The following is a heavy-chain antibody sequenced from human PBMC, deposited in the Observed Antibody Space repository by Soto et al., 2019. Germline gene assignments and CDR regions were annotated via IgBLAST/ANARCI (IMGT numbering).Heavy chain of an antibody. CDR2: IVVGSGNT. V-gene: IGHV1-58*01. CDR3: AAWGGGYYYHDAFDI. Sequence: SVKVSCKASGFTFTSSAVQWVRQARGQRLEWIGWIVVGSGNTNYAQKFQERVTITRDMSTSTAYMELSSLRSEDTAVYYCAAWGGGYYYHDAFDIWGQRTMVTVSS. J-gene: IGHJ3*02. D-gene: IGHD3-22*01. CDR1: GFTFTSSA.